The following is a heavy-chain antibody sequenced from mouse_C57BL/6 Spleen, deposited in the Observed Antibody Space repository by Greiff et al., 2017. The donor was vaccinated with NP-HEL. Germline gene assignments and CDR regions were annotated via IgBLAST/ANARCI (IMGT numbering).Heavy chain of an antibody. Sequence: QVQLQQPGAELVRPGSSVKLSCKASGYTFTSYWMHWVKQRPIQGLEWIGNIDPSDSETHYNQKFKDKATLTVDKSSSTAYMQLSSLTSEDSAVYSGERADYYGSSYVGYFDYWGQGTTLTVSS. V-gene: IGHV1-52*01. D-gene: IGHD1-1*01. CDR3: ERADYYGSSYVGYFDY. CDR1: GYTFTSYW. CDR2: IDPSDSET. J-gene: IGHJ2*01.